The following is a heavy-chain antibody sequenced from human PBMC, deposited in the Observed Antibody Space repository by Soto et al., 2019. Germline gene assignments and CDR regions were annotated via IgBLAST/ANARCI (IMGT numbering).Heavy chain of an antibody. D-gene: IGHD6-19*01. Sequence: PSETLSLTCAVYGGSFSGYYWSWIRQPPGKGLEWIGEINHSGSTNYNPSLKSRVTISVDTSKNQFSLKLSSVTAADTAVYYCARRLQWLSYYFDYWGQGTLVTVSS. CDR2: INHSGST. J-gene: IGHJ4*02. V-gene: IGHV4-34*01. CDR3: ARRLQWLSYYFDY. CDR1: GGSFSGYY.